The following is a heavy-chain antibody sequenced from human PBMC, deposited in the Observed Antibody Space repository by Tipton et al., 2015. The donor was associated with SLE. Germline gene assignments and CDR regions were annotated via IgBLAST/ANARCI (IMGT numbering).Heavy chain of an antibody. D-gene: IGHD3-3*01. CDR2: IKSDGSST. J-gene: IGHJ3*02. Sequence: GSLRLSCAASGFTFSSYWMHRVRQAPGKGLVWVSHIKSDGSSTSYADSVKGRFTISRDNAKSTLYLQMNSLRVEDTAVYYCARGGSKHYDFWGRQMGPHAFDIWGQETKVTVSS. V-gene: IGHV3-74*01. CDR1: GFTFSSYW. CDR3: ARGGSKHYDFWGRQMGPHAFDI.